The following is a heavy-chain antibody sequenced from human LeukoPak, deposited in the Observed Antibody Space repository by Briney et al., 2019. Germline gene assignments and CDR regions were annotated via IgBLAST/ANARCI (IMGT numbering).Heavy chain of an antibody. D-gene: IGHD7-27*01. J-gene: IGHJ3*01. CDR3: AIAYPGEHNAFDF. V-gene: IGHV3-74*01. CDR1: GVAFRSEY. Sequence: QTGGSLRLSCVATGVAFRSEYMHWVRQAPGKGLVWVSRITTDGSTTYADSVRGRFTISRGDAKITLYLQMNSLRVEDTAVYYCAIAYPGEHNAFDFWGQGTLISVSS. CDR2: ITTDGST.